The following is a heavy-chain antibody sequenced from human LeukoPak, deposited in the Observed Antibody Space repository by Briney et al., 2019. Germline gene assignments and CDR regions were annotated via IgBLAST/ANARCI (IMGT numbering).Heavy chain of an antibody. CDR1: GGSINNYF. J-gene: IGHJ5*02. CDR2: ISYSGST. D-gene: IGHD3-16*01. Sequence: SETLSLTCAVSGGSINNYFWSWIRQPPEKGLEWIGYISYSGSTNYNPSLKSRVTISVDTSKNQFSLKLNSVTTADTAVYYCARDNYGGVTKFDPWGQGALVTVSS. CDR3: ARDNYGGVTKFDP. V-gene: IGHV4-59*01.